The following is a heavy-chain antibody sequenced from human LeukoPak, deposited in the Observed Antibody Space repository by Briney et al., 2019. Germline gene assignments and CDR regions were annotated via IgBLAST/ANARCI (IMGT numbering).Heavy chain of an antibody. J-gene: IGHJ4*01. D-gene: IGHD3-22*01. CDR2: INWNGGST. CDR3: ARALIYYYDSSGYYFDY. Sequence: SGGSLRLSCAASGFTFDDYGMSWVRQAPGKGLEWVSGINWNGGSTGYADSVKGRFTISRDNAKNSLYLQMNSLRAEDTALYYCARALIYYYDSSGYYFDYWGQGTLVTVSS. V-gene: IGHV3-20*04. CDR1: GFTFDDYG.